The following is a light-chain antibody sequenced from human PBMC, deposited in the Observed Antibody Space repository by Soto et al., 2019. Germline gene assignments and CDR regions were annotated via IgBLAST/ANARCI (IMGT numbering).Light chain of an antibody. V-gene: IGKV1-5*01. CDR1: QSISSW. Sequence: DIQMTQSPSTLSASVGDRVTITCRASQSISSWLAWYQQKPGKAPKLLLYDAYSLESGTPSRFSGRRSGTEFTLTIASVQPEDFATYYCQQYSSYSPLTFGGGTKVEIK. CDR2: DAY. J-gene: IGKJ4*01. CDR3: QQYSSYSPLT.